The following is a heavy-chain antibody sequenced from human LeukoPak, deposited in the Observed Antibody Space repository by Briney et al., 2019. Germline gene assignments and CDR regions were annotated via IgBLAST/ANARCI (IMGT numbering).Heavy chain of an antibody. V-gene: IGHV1-69*04. J-gene: IGHJ4*02. CDR2: IIPILGIA. CDR1: GGTFSSYA. CDR3: ASSFYDILTGYPGALDY. Sequence: ASVKVSCKASGGTFSSYAISWVRQAPGQGLEWMGRIIPILGIANYAQKFQGRVTITADKSTSTAYMELSSLRSEDTAVYYCASSFYDILTGYPGALDYWGQGTLVTVS. D-gene: IGHD3-9*01.